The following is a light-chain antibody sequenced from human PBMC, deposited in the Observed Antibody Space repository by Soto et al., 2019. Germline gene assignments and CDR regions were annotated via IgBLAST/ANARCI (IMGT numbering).Light chain of an antibody. CDR2: RFN. CDR1: SSNIGAGHD. CDR3: QTFDTSLSGSVV. V-gene: IGLV1-40*01. Sequence: QSVLTQPPSVSGAPGQRVTISCTGSSSNIGAGHDVHWYQHSPGTAPKLRIYRFNNRPSGVPDRFSGSKSGTSASLAISGLQAEDEADYFCQTFDTSLSGSVVFGGGTKLTVL. J-gene: IGLJ2*01.